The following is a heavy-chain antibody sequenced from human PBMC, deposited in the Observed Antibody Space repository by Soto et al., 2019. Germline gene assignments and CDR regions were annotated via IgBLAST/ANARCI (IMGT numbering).Heavy chain of an antibody. CDR1: GFTFSSYW. Sequence: GGSLRLSCAASGFTFSSYWMSWVRQAPGKGLEWVANIKQDGSEKYYVDSVKGRFTISRDNAKNSLYLQMNSLRAEDTAVYYCARGRLYARSSWYGGGGYWGQGTLVTVSS. CDR3: ARGRLYARSSWYGGGGY. CDR2: IKQDGSEK. V-gene: IGHV3-7*01. J-gene: IGHJ4*02. D-gene: IGHD6-13*01.